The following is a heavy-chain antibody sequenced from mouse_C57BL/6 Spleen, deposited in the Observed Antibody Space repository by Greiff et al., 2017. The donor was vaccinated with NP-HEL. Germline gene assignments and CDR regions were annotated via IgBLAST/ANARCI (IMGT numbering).Heavy chain of an antibody. CDR1: GFTFSDYG. CDR2: ISSGSSTI. CDR3: ARDQADYFDY. Sequence: EVHLVESGGGLVKPGGSLKLSCAASGFTFSDYGMHWVRQAPEKGLEWVAYISSGSSTIYYADTVKGRFTISRDNAKNTLFLQMTSLRSEDTAMYYCARDQADYFDYWGQGTTLTVSS. J-gene: IGHJ2*01. V-gene: IGHV5-17*01.